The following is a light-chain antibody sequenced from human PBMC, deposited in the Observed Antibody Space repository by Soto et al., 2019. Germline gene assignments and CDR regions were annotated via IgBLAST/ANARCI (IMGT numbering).Light chain of an antibody. CDR1: SSDVGGYNY. CDR2: EVS. Sequence: QSALTQPRSVSGSLGQSITISCTGTSSDVGGYNYVSWFQHHPGKAPKLIIYEVSYRPSGVSNRFSGSKSGDTASLTISGLQAEDEADYYCSSFTNTITRYAFGTGTKLTVL. CDR3: SSFTNTITRYA. J-gene: IGLJ1*01. V-gene: IGLV2-14*01.